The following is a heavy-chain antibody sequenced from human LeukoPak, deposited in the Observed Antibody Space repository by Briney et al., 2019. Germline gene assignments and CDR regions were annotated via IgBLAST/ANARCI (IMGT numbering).Heavy chain of an antibody. CDR2: ISGSGGST. D-gene: IGHD3-22*01. V-gene: IGHV3-23*01. CDR1: GFTFSSYA. J-gene: IGHJ4*02. Sequence: GGSLRLSCAASGFTFSSYAMSWVRQAPGKGLEWVSAISGSGGSTYYADSVKGRFTISRDNSKNTLYLQMNSLRAEDTAVYYCAKGDYDSSGYYSLADPASYDYWGQGTRVTVSS. CDR3: AKGDYDSSGYYSLADPASYDY.